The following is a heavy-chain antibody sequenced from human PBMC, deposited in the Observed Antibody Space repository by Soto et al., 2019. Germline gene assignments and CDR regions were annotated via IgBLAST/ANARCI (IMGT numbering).Heavy chain of an antibody. CDR1: GVTFSSYT. CDR3: RWLINGDSDVSDF. J-gene: IGHJ3*01. V-gene: IGHV1-69*02. D-gene: IGHD5-12*01. CDR2: IIPVLGVA. Sequence: QVQLVQSGAEVRKPGSSVKVSCKASGVTFSSYTISWVRQAPGQGLEWMGRIIPVLGVANYAPTFQGRLTIIADEPTSTVYMDLSSLRSEDTAMYYRRWLINGDSDVSDFWGQGTFITVPS.